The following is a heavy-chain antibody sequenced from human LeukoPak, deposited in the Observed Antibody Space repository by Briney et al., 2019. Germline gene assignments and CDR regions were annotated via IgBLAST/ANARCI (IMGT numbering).Heavy chain of an antibody. J-gene: IGHJ6*03. CDR2: INPNSGGT. V-gene: IGHV1-2*02. CDR3: ARGGRVYYYYYMDV. Sequence: GASVKVSCKASGYTFTSYAMNWVRQAPGQGLEWMGWINPNSGGTNYAQKFQGRVTMTRDTSISTAYMELSRLRSDDTAVYYCARGGRVYYYYYMDVWGKGTTVTISS. CDR1: GYTFTSYA. D-gene: IGHD1-26*01.